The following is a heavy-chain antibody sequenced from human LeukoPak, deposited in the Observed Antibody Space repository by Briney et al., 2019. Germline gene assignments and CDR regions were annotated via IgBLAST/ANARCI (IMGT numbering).Heavy chain of an antibody. J-gene: IGHJ4*02. D-gene: IGHD5-24*01. CDR1: GDRVTELS. CDR2: FDPEDGET. Sequence: ASVKVSCKVSGDRVTELSIHWVRQAPGKGLEWMGGFDPEDGETTYAQKFQGRVSMTEDTSRDTAYMELSSLRSEDTAVYYCATLTIDGYNPHFDYWGQGTLVTVSS. CDR3: ATLTIDGYNPHFDY. V-gene: IGHV1-24*01.